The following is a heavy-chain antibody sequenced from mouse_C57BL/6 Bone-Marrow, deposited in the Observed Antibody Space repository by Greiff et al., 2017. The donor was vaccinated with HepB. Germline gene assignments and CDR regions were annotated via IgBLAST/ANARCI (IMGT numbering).Heavy chain of an antibody. Sequence: EVKVVESGPGLAKPSQPLSLTCSVTGYSITSDYWNWIRKFPGNKLEYMGYISYSGSTYYNPSLKSRISITRDTSKNQYYLQLNSVTTEDTATYYCARLITTVRGWYFDVWGTGTTVTVSS. CDR3: ARLITTVRGWYFDV. CDR1: GYSITSDY. CDR2: ISYSGST. D-gene: IGHD1-1*01. V-gene: IGHV3-8*01. J-gene: IGHJ1*03.